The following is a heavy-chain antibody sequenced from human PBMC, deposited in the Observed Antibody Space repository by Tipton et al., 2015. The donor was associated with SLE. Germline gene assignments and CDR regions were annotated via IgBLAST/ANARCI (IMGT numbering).Heavy chain of an antibody. V-gene: IGHV4-38-2*02. Sequence: TLSLTCTVSSYSISSGYYWGWTRQPPGKGLEWIGSIYHSGSIYYSGNTYYNPSLESLVTISADTFKNQFSLKVTSVTAADTAVYFCARIHPNNYGDYGPFDYWGQGILVTVSS. CDR2: IYYSGNT. J-gene: IGHJ4*02. CDR1: SYSISSGYY. D-gene: IGHD4-17*01. CDR3: ARIHPNNYGDYGPFDY.